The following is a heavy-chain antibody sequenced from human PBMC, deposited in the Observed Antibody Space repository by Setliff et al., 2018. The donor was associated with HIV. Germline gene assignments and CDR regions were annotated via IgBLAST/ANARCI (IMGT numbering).Heavy chain of an antibody. CDR1: GGSISSYY. CDR2: IYSSGST. D-gene: IGHD6-13*01. J-gene: IGHJ4*02. CDR3: ARRMAAGTFDY. V-gene: IGHV4-4*07. Sequence: SETLSLTCTVSGGSISSYYWSWIRQPAWKGLEWIGRIYSSGSTNYNPSLKSRVTMSVDTSKNHISLKLSSVTAADTAMYYCARRMAAGTFDYWGQGTLVTVSS.